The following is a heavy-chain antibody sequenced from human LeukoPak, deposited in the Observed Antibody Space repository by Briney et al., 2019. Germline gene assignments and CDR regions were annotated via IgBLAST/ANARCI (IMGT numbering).Heavy chain of an antibody. V-gene: IGHV3-11*01. CDR3: ARDQDVGTFDI. CDR2: ISSSGAAT. D-gene: IGHD2-15*01. Sequence: GGSLRLSCAASGFTFTDYYMTWIRQAPGKGLQWLSYISSSGAATYYADSVKGRFTISRDNAKNSLFLQMNSLRAEDTAVYYCARDQDVGTFDIWGQGTMVTVSS. CDR1: GFTFTDYY. J-gene: IGHJ3*02.